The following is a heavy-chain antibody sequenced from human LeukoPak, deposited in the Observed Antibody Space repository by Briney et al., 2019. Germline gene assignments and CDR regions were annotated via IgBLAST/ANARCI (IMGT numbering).Heavy chain of an antibody. D-gene: IGHD2-2*01. CDR2: IRSKVNNYPT. J-gene: IGHJ5*02. Sequence: PGGPLRLSCAPSRHTFSVSAIHCAPHASEKGVEWLGRIRSKVNNYPTVYAASVKGRFTIYRDDTKHTAYLQMNTLQTDDTAVYYCTRWTDIVVVPTTSWGQGTLVTVSS. V-gene: IGHV3-73*01. CDR3: TRWTDIVVVPTTS. CDR1: RHTFSVSA.